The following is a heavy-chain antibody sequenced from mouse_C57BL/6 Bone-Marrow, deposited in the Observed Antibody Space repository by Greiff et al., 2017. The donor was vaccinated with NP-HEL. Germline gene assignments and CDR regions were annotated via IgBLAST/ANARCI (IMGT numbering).Heavy chain of an antibody. J-gene: IGHJ2*01. CDR3: TRKAPCYGRRSPYFDY. CDR1: GYTFTDYE. Sequence: QVQLKESGAELVRPGASVTLSCKASGYTFTDYEMHWVKQTPVHGLEWIGAIDPETGGTAYNQKFKGKAILTADKSSSTAYMELRSLTSEDSAVYYCTRKAPCYGRRSPYFDYWGQGTTLTVSS. D-gene: IGHD1-1*01. CDR2: IDPETGGT. V-gene: IGHV1-15*01.